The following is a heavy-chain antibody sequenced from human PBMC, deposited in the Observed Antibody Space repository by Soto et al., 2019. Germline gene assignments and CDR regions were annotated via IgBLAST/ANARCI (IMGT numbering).Heavy chain of an antibody. CDR1: GYTFTSYG. J-gene: IGHJ4*02. CDR2: ISAYNGNT. V-gene: IGHV1-18*01. D-gene: IGHD3-3*01. CDR3: ARDLSGALSYYDFWSGYPPGGSFDY. Sequence: QVQLVQSGAEVKKPGASVKVSCKASGYTFTSYGISWVRQAPGQGLEWMGWISAYNGNTNYAQKLQGRVTMTTDTTTSTACMELRSLRSDVTAVYYCARDLSGALSYYDFWSGYPPGGSFDYWGQGTLGTVPS.